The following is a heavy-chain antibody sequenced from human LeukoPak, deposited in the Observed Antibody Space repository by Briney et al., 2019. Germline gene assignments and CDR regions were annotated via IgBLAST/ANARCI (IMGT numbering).Heavy chain of an antibody. CDR3: AKDGVPAALTPFDY. J-gene: IGHJ4*02. D-gene: IGHD2-2*01. CDR1: GFTFSSYG. V-gene: IGHV3-30*02. Sequence: GGSLRLSCAASGFTFSSYGMHWVRQAPGKGLEWVAFIRYDGSNKYYADSVKGRFTISRDNSKNTLYLQMNSLRAEDTAVYYCAKDGVPAALTPFDYWGQGTLVTVSS. CDR2: IRYDGSNK.